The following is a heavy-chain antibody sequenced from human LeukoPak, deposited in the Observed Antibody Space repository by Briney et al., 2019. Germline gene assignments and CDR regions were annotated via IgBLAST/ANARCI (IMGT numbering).Heavy chain of an antibody. CDR1: GYSISSGYY. CDR3: ARADSGPNWFDP. Sequence: PSETLSLTCAVSGYSISSGYYWGWIRQPPGKGLEWIGSIYHSGSTYYNPSLKSRVTISVDTSKNQFSLKLSSVTAADTAVYYCARADSGPNWFDPWGQGTLVTVSS. J-gene: IGHJ5*02. CDR2: IYHSGST. D-gene: IGHD6-19*01. V-gene: IGHV4-38-2*01.